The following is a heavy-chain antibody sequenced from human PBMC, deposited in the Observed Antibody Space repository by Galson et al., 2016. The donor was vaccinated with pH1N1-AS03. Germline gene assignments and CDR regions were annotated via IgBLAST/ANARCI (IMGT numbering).Heavy chain of an antibody. V-gene: IGHV3-30*03. CDR1: GFSFSEYD. CDR3: ARDNGDVKSGRKDWFDT. D-gene: IGHD3-10*01. CDR2: SSVDGINE. Sequence: SLRLSCAASGFSFSEYDMHWARQAPGKGLEWVALSSVDGINEYYGDSVKGRFTISRDNSKNTLYLQMNSLRAEDTAVYYCARDNGDVKSGRKDWFDTWGQGTLVTVSS. J-gene: IGHJ5*02.